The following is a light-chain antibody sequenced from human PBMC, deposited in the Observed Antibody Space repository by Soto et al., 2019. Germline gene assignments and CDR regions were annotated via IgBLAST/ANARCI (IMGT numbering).Light chain of an antibody. Sequence: EIVLTQSPDTLSLSPGERATLSCRASQSVSRSYFSWYQQKPGQAPRLLMYGASRRATGIPDRFSGSGSGTDYTLTISRLEPEDFAVYYCQQYGSSPPFGGGTKVEIK. V-gene: IGKV3-20*01. CDR3: QQYGSSPP. CDR1: QSVSRSY. J-gene: IGKJ4*01. CDR2: GAS.